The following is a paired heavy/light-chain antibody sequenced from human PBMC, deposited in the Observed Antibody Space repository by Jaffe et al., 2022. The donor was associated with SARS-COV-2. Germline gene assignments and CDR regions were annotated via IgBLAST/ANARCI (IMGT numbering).Heavy chain of an antibody. CDR1: GGSISSGSYY. D-gene: IGHD3-9*01. V-gene: IGHV4-61*02. J-gene: IGHJ4*02. CDR2: IYTSGST. CDR3: ARESPSPYYDILTGYYRMGAYPLFDY. Sequence: QVQLQESGPGLVKPSQTLSLTCTVSGGSISSGSYYWSWIRQPAGKGLEWIGRIYTSGSTNYNPSLKSRVTISVDTSKNQFSLKLSSVTAADTAVYYCARESPSPYYDILTGYYRMGAYPLFDYWGQGTLVTVSS.
Light chain of an antibody. J-gene: IGLJ1*01. Sequence: QSALTQPPSASGSPGQSVTISCTGTSSDVGGYNYVSWYQQHPGKAPKLMIYEVSKRPSGVPDRFSGSKSGNTASLTVSGLQAEDEADYYCSSYAGSNNFYVFGTGTKVTVL. CDR3: SSYAGSNNFYV. CDR2: EVS. CDR1: SSDVGGYNY. V-gene: IGLV2-8*01.